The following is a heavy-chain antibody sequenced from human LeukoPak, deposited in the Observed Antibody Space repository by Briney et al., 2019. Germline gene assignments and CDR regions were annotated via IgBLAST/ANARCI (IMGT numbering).Heavy chain of an antibody. V-gene: IGHV1-3*01. CDR3: ARVPRPYDSSGYVYN. J-gene: IGHJ4*02. CDR2: INAGNGNT. Sequence: ASVTVSCTASGYTFTSYAMHWVRQAPGQRLEWMGWINAGNGNTKYSQKFQGRVTITRDTSASTAYMELSSLRSEDTAVYYCARVPRPYDSSGYVYNWGQGTLVTVSS. D-gene: IGHD3-22*01. CDR1: GYTFTSYA.